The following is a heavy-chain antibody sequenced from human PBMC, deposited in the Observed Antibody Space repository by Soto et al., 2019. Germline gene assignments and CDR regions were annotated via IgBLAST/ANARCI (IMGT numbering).Heavy chain of an antibody. CDR2: IKQDGSEK. J-gene: IGHJ5*02. CDR1: GFTFSSYW. Sequence: EVQLVESGGGLVQPGGSLRLSCAASGFTFSSYWMSWVRQAPGKGLEWVANIKQDGSEKYYVDSVKGRFTISRDNAKNSLYLQMNSLRAEDTAVYYCARAYQLPWSWFDPWGQGTLFTVSS. V-gene: IGHV3-7*01. CDR3: ARAYQLPWSWFDP. D-gene: IGHD2-2*01.